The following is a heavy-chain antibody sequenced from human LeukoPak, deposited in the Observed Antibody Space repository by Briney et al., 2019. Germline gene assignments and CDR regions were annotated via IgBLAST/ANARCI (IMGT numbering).Heavy chain of an antibody. CDR1: GFTFSSYW. Sequence: GGSLRLPCAASGFTFSSYWMHWARQAPGKGLVWVSRINSDGSSTSYADSVKGRFTISRDNAKNTLYLQMNSLRAEDTAVYYCARGRRPYSSSSTSLGYWGQGTLVTVSS. J-gene: IGHJ4*02. CDR3: ARGRRPYSSSSTSLGY. CDR2: INSDGSST. D-gene: IGHD6-6*01. V-gene: IGHV3-74*01.